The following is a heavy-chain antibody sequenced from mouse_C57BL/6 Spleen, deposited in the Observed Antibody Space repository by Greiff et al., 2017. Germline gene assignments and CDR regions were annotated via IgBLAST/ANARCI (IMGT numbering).Heavy chain of an antibody. V-gene: IGHV5-17*01. CDR3: ATNWGFDY. Sequence: EVMLVESGGGLVKPGGSLKLSCAASGFTFSDYGMHWVRQAPEKGLEWVAYISSGSSTIYYADTVKGRFTISRDNAKNTLFLQMTSRRSEDTAMYYCATNWGFDYWGPGTTLTVSS. J-gene: IGHJ2*01. D-gene: IGHD4-1*01. CDR2: ISSGSSTI. CDR1: GFTFSDYG.